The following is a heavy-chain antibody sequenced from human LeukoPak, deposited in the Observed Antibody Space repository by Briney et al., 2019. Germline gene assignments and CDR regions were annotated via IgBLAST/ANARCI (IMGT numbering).Heavy chain of an antibody. D-gene: IGHD3-10*01. CDR3: ARGGSTMVRGPFDY. CDR2: IWYDGSEE. V-gene: IGHV3-33*01. CDR1: GFTFSGFG. J-gene: IGHJ4*02. Sequence: GGSLRLSCSASGFTFSGFGMHWVRQAPGKGLEWVAVIWYDGSEEYYADSVKGRFTISRDNSKNTLYLQMNSLRAEDTAVYYCARGGSTMVRGPFDYWGQGTLVTVSS.